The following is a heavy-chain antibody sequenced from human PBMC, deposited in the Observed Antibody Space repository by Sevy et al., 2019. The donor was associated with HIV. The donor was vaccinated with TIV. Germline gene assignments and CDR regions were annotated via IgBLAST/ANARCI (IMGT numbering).Heavy chain of an antibody. CDR2: ISASGGAT. V-gene: IGHV3-23*01. CDR3: PKNQGRIPNYFDS. D-gene: IGHD2-15*01. J-gene: IGHJ4*02. Sequence: GGSLRLSCAASGFTFSSYAMSWVRQAPGKGLEWVSGISASGGATFYTDSVKGRFTISRDNSNNTLYLHMNILRVEDTAVYYCPKNQGRIPNYFDSWGQGTLVTVSS. CDR1: GFTFSSYA.